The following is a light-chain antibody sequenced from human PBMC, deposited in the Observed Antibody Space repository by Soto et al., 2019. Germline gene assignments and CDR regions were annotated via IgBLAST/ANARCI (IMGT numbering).Light chain of an antibody. CDR1: QSVSSY. CDR3: QQRSNWPPT. V-gene: IGKV3-11*01. CDR2: DTS. J-gene: IGKJ2*01. Sequence: EIVLTQSPATLSLSPGERATLSCRASQSVSSYLAWYQQKPGQAPRLLIYDTSNRATGIPARFSGSGSGTDFTLTISSLEPEDFVVYYCQQRSNWPPTFGQGTTLEIK.